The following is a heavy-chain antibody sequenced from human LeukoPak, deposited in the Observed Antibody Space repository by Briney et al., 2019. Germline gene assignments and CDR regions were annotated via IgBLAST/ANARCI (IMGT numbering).Heavy chain of an antibody. Sequence: GGSLRLSCAASGFIFDDYAMHWVRQAPGKGLEWVSGISWDSDSIDYADSVKGRFTISRDNAKNSLYLHMNSLRAEDTAVYYCARDSRHHRFLYWDWFDPWGQGTLVTVSS. D-gene: IGHD2/OR15-2a*01. V-gene: IGHV3-9*01. J-gene: IGHJ5*02. CDR2: ISWDSDSI. CDR3: ARDSRHHRFLYWDWFDP. CDR1: GFIFDDYA.